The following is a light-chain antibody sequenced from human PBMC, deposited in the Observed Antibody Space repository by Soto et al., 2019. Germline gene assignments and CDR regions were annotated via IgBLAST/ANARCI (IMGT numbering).Light chain of an antibody. V-gene: IGKV3-15*01. J-gene: IGKJ4*01. Sequence: EIVMTQSPATLSVSPVERATLSCRASQPVAANLAWYQKKPGQAPRLLIYGVSTRATGIPARFSGSGSGTEFTLTISSLQSEDFAVYYCQQYNNWPPLTFGGGTKVQIK. CDR1: QPVAAN. CDR2: GVS. CDR3: QQYNNWPPLT.